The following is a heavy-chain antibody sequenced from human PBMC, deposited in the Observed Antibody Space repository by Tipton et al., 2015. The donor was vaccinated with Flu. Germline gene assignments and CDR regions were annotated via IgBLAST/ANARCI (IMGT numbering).Heavy chain of an antibody. CDR2: IYYSGST. CDR3: ARTSGSYLLYYYYMDV. J-gene: IGHJ6*03. D-gene: IGHD1-26*01. V-gene: IGHV4-59*01. Sequence: VKPSETLSLTCTVSGGSISSYYWSWIRQPPGKGLEWIGYIYYSGSTNYNPSLKSRVTISVDTSKNQFSLKLSSVTAADTAVYYCARTSGSYLLYYYYMDVWGKGTTVTVSS. CDR1: GGSISSYY.